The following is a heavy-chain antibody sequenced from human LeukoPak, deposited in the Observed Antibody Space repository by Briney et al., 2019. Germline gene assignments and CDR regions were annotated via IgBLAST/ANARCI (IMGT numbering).Heavy chain of an antibody. Sequence: SETLSLTCAVYGGSFSGYNWSWIRQPPGKGLEWIGEINHSGSTNYNPSLKSRVTISVDTSKNQFSLKLSSVTAADTAVYYCARGPYSSGWYVGGGFDYWGQGTLVTVSS. J-gene: IGHJ4*02. D-gene: IGHD6-19*01. CDR1: GGSFSGYN. CDR3: ARGPYSSGWYVGGGFDY. V-gene: IGHV4-34*01. CDR2: INHSGST.